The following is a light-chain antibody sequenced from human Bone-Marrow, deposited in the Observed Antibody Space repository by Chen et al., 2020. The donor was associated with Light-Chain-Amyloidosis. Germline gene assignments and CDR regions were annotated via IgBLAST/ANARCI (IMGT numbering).Light chain of an antibody. J-gene: IGLJ3*02. CDR2: DDS. CDR3: QVWDRSSDRPV. V-gene: IGLV3-21*02. CDR1: NIGSTS. Sequence: SYVLTQPSSVSVAPGQTATIACGGNNIGSTSVHWYQQTPGQAPLLVVFDDSDRPSGIPERLAGSNSGHTATLTISGVEAGDEAGYYCQVWDRSSDRPVFGGGTKLTVL.